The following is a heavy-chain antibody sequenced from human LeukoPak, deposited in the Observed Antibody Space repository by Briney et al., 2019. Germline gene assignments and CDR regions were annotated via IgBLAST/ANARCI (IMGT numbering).Heavy chain of an antibody. CDR3: ARDKAYYDTLYYGMDV. V-gene: IGHV4-59*01. CDR2: IYYSGST. CDR1: GGSISSYY. Sequence: PSETLSLTCTVSGGSISSYYWSWIRQPPGKGLEWIGYIYYSGSTNYNPSLKSRVTISVDTSKNQFSLKLSSVTAADTAVYYCARDKAYYDTLYYGMDVWGRGITVTVSS. J-gene: IGHJ6*02. D-gene: IGHD3-9*01.